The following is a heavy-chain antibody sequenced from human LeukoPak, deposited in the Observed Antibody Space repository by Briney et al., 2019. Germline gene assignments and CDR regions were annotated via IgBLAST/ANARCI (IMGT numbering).Heavy chain of an antibody. D-gene: IGHD3-9*01. CDR3: AKLSDILTGYSPADSNYFDY. CDR1: GLTYSSYA. CDR2: INCSGGST. J-gene: IGHJ4*02. Sequence: GGSLRQTCVASGLTYSSYAMSWVGQARGKGLAWVAAINCSGGSTCYADSVKGRFSISTDNPQRPLYLQRNSLRAQPTAVNYCAKLSDILTGYSPADSNYFDYWGQGTLVTVSS. V-gene: IGHV3-23*01.